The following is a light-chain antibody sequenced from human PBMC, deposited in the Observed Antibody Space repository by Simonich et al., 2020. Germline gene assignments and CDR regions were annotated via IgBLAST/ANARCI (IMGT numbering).Light chain of an antibody. CDR3: QQFNSYPLT. V-gene: IGKV1-8*01. CDR2: DAS. Sequence: AIRMTQSPSSLSASTGDRVTITCRASQGISSYLAWYQQKPGKAPKLLIYDASSLEIGVPSRFSGRRSGTDFTLTISSLQPEDFATYYCQQFNSYPLTFGGGTKVEIK. J-gene: IGKJ4*01. CDR1: QGISSY.